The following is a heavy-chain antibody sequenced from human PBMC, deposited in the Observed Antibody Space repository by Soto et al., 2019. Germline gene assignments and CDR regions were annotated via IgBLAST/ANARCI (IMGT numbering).Heavy chain of an antibody. CDR1: GSTFSSDA. CDR3: ARASGYVSGWYHDY. D-gene: IGHD6-19*01. J-gene: IGHJ4*02. V-gene: IGHV1-69*01. Sequence: QVQLVQSGAEVRKPGSSVKVSCKASGSTFSSDAVSWVRQAPGQGLEWMGGLIPILGTTHYAQKFQGRVTITADESTNTAYMELSSLRSDDTAVYYCARASGYVSGWYHDYWGQGTRVTVSS. CDR2: LIPILGTT.